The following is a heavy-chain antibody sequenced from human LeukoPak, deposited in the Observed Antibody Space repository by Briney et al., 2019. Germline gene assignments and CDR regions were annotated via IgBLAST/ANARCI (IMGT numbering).Heavy chain of an antibody. J-gene: IGHJ3*02. V-gene: IGHV1-2*06. CDR3: ARSGSYYTAFDI. D-gene: IGHD1-26*01. CDR2: INPNSGGT. Sequence: ASVKVSCXASGYTFTSYYMHWVRLAPGQGLEWMGRINPNSGGTNYAQKFQGRVTMTRDTSISTAYMELSRLRSDDTAVYYCARSGSYYTAFDIWGQGTMVTVSS. CDR1: GYTFTSYY.